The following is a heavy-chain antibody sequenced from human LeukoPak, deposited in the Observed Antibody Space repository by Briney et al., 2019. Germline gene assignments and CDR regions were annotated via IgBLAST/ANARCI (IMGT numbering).Heavy chain of an antibody. Sequence: ASVKVSCKASGYTFTGYYMHWVRQAPGQGLEWMGWINPNSGGTNYAQKFQGRVTMTRDTSISTAYMELSRLRSDDTAVYYCARAPRTYSGSYYHGMDVWGQGTTVTVSS. CDR2: INPNSGGT. V-gene: IGHV1-2*02. CDR1: GYTFTGYY. D-gene: IGHD1-26*01. CDR3: ARAPRTYSGSYYHGMDV. J-gene: IGHJ6*02.